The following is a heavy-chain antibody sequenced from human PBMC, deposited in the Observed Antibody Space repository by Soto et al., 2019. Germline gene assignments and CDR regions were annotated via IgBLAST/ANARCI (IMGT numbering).Heavy chain of an antibody. CDR2: IIPILGIA. CDR3: ASALPVGDY. D-gene: IGHD2-2*01. V-gene: IGHV1-69*02. CDR1: GGTFSSYT. Sequence: QVQLVQSGAEVKKPGSSVKVSCKASGGTFSSYTISWVRQAPGQGLEWMGRIIPILGIANYAQKFQGRVTITAYKSTSTAYMELSSLRSEDTSVYYCASALPVGDYWGQGTLVTVSS. J-gene: IGHJ4*02.